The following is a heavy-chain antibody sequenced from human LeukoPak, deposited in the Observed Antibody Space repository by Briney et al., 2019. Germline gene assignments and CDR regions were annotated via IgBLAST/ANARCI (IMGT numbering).Heavy chain of an antibody. Sequence: GGSLRLSCAASGFTFSSYGMHWVRQAPGKGLEWVAFIRDDGSNKYYTDSVKGRLTISRDNSKNTLYLQMNSLRAEDTAVYYCAKFTYVDFDYWGQGTLVTVSS. CDR2: IRDDGSNK. D-gene: IGHD3-16*01. J-gene: IGHJ4*02. V-gene: IGHV3-30*02. CDR3: AKFTYVDFDY. CDR1: GFTFSSYG.